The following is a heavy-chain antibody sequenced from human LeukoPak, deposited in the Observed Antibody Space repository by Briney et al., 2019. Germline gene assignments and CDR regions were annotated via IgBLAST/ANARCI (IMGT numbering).Heavy chain of an antibody. D-gene: IGHD5-18*01. J-gene: IGHJ4*02. V-gene: IGHV3-30-3*01. Sequence: GGSLRLSCAASGFTFSDYALYWVRQAPGKGLAWVAVISYDGSNKIYADSVKGRFTISRDNSKNTLYLQMNSLRPEDTAVYYCARAEYNYGYPDYWGQGTLVTVSS. CDR3: ARAEYNYGYPDY. CDR2: ISYDGSNK. CDR1: GFTFSDYA.